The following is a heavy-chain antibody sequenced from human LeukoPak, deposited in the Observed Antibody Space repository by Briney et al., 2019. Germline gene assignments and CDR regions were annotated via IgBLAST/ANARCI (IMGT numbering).Heavy chain of an antibody. J-gene: IGHJ4*02. Sequence: PSQTLSLTCTVSGGSISSGDYYWSWIRQPPGKGLEWIGYIYYSGSTYYNPSLKSRVTISVDTSKNQFSLKLSSVTAADTAVYYCARGGGSGSYYNPDLEYYFDYWGQGTLVTVSS. V-gene: IGHV4-30-4*08. CDR1: GGSISSGDYY. CDR2: IYYSGST. D-gene: IGHD3-10*01. CDR3: ARGGGSGSYYNPDLEYYFDY.